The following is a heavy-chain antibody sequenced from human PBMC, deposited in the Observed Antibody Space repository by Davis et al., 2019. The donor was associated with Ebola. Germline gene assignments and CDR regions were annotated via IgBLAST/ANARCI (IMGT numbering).Heavy chain of an antibody. V-gene: IGHV4-59*01. CDR1: GGSISSYY. J-gene: IGHJ6*02. Sequence: PSETLSLTCTVSGGSISSYYWSWIRQPPGKGLEWIGYIYYSGSTNYNPSLKSRVTISIDTSKNQFSLKLSSVTAADTAVYYCARGQQWRRGGMDVWGQGTTVTVSS. CDR3: ARGQQWRRGGMDV. D-gene: IGHD6-19*01. CDR2: IYYSGST.